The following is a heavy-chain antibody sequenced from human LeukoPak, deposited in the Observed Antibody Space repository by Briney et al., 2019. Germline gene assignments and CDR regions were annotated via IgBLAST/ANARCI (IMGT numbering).Heavy chain of an antibody. CDR1: GYSFTDYY. Sequence: ASVKVSCKASGYSFTDYYIHWVRQAPGQGPEWMGWINPNSGNTKYAQKLQGRVTMTRDTSISTAYMELSRLRSDDTAVYYCARDGPETGGYFDYWGQGTLVTVSS. V-gene: IGHV1-2*02. CDR3: ARDGPETGGYFDY. CDR2: INPNSGNT. J-gene: IGHJ4*02. D-gene: IGHD7-27*01.